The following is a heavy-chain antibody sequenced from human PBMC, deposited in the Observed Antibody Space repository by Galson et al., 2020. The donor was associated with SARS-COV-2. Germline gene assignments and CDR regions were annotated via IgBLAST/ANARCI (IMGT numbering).Heavy chain of an antibody. CDR3: AGASVDIVAGVWFDP. Sequence: ASETLSLTCTVSGGSISSGGYYWSWIRQHPGKGLEWIGYIYYSGSTYYNPSLKSRVTISVDTSKNRFYLKLSSVTAAGTAVYYGAGASVDIVAGVWFDPWGQGTLVTVSS. V-gene: IGHV4-31*03. CDR2: IYYSGST. CDR1: GGSISSGGYY. J-gene: IGHJ5*02. D-gene: IGHD5-12*01.